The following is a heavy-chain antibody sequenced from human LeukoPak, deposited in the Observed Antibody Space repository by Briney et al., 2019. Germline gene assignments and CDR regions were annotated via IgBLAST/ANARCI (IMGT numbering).Heavy chain of an antibody. Sequence: ASVKVSCKASGYTFTSYDINWVRQATGQGLEWMGWMNPNSGNTGYAQKFQGRVTMTRNTSISTAYMELSSLRSEDTAVYYCARGSRVYSGYDPYYYYYYGMDVWGQGTTVTVSS. CDR1: GYTFTSYD. D-gene: IGHD5-12*01. J-gene: IGHJ6*02. CDR2: MNPNSGNT. V-gene: IGHV1-8*01. CDR3: ARGSRVYSGYDPYYYYYYGMDV.